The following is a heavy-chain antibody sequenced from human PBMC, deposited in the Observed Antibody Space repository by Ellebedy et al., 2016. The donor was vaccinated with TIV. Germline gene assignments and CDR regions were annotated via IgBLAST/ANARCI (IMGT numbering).Heavy chain of an antibody. D-gene: IGHD1-7*01. CDR2: INWNSDTI. V-gene: IGHV3-9*01. CDR3: VKDGVATGTTGDDFFDY. J-gene: IGHJ4*02. CDR1: GFTFKYFA. Sequence: PGGSLRLSCAASGFTFKYFAMNRVRQAPGKGLEWVSGINWNSDTINYAEFVKGRFTISRDNAKNSLYLQMNSLRPDDTALYYCVKDGVATGTTGDDFFDYWGQGTLVTVSS.